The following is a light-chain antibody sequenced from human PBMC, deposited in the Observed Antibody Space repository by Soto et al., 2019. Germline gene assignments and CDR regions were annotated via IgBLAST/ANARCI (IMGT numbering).Light chain of an antibody. Sequence: DIQMTQSPSTLSASVGARVTITCRASQSISSRLTWYQQKPGKAPKLLIYKASSLESGVPPRFSGSGSGADFTLTISRLEPEDFAVYYCQQYGSFPYTFGQGTKLEIK. V-gene: IGKV1-5*03. CDR2: KAS. CDR1: QSISSR. CDR3: QQYGSFPYT. J-gene: IGKJ2*01.